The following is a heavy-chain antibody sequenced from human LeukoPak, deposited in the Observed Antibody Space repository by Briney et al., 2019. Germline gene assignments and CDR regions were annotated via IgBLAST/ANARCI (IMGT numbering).Heavy chain of an antibody. D-gene: IGHD3-22*01. Sequence: ASVKVSCKASGYSFTAHYMHWVRQAPGQGLEWMGWINPNNGGTTYAQKFQGRVTMTRDTSISTGYMELSRLSSDDTAVYYCARRLGDTSVYYYGLSLDPWGQGTLVTVSS. CDR2: INPNNGGT. V-gene: IGHV1-2*02. CDR3: ARRLGDTSVYYYGLSLDP. J-gene: IGHJ5*02. CDR1: GYSFTAHY.